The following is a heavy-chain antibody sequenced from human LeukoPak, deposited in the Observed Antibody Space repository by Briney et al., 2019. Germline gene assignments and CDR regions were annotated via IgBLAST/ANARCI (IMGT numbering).Heavy chain of an antibody. V-gene: IGHV4-38-2*02. CDR2: IYYSGST. Sequence: SETLSLTCTVSGYTISSGYSWGWIRQPPGKGLEWIGSIYYSGSTYYNPSLKSRVTISVDTSKNQFSLKLSSVTAADTAVYYCAIASGYSYGYVDAFDIWGQGTMVTVSS. D-gene: IGHD5-18*01. J-gene: IGHJ3*02. CDR3: AIASGYSYGYVDAFDI. CDR1: GYTISSGYS.